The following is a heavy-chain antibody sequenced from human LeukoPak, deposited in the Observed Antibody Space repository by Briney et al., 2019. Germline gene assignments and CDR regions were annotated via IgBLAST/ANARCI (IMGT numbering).Heavy chain of an antibody. Sequence: SETLSLTCTVSGGSISSSSYYWGWIRQPPGKGLEWIGSIYYSGSTYYNPSLKSRVTISVDTSKNQFSLKLSSVTAADTAVYYCGYLNYYDSSGYIRPWGQGTLVTVSS. CDR1: GGSISSSSYY. CDR3: GYLNYYDSSGYIRP. V-gene: IGHV4-39*01. D-gene: IGHD3-22*01. CDR2: IYYSGST. J-gene: IGHJ4*02.